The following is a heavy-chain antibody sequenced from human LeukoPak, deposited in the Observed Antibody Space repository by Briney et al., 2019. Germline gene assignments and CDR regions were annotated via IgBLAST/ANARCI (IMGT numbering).Heavy chain of an antibody. CDR2: INPNSGGT. D-gene: IGHD1-26*01. CDR3: ATTEQTYNWFDP. V-gene: IGHV1-2*06. Sequence: ASVKVSCKASGYTFTGYYMRWVRQAPGQGLEWMGRINPNSGGTNYAQKFQGRVTMTRDTSISTAYMELSRLRSDDTAVYYCATTEQTYNWFDPWGQGTLVTVSS. J-gene: IGHJ5*02. CDR1: GYTFTGYY.